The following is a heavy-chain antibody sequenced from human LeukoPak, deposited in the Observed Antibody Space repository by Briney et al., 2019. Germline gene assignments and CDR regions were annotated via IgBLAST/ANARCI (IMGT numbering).Heavy chain of an antibody. CDR3: ATVSQLVWDAFDI. V-gene: IGHV1-24*01. J-gene: IGHJ3*02. CDR2: FDPEDGET. CDR1: GYILTELS. D-gene: IGHD6-13*01. Sequence: SVKVSCKVSGYILTELSMHGVRQAPGKGLEGMGGFDPEDGETIYAQKFQGRVTMTEDTSTDTAYMELSSLRSEDTAVYYCATVSQLVWDAFDIWGQRTMVTVSS.